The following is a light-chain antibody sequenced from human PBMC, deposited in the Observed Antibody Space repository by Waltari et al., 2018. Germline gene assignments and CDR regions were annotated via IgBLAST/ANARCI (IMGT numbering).Light chain of an antibody. CDR2: DVS. V-gene: IGLV2-14*03. J-gene: IGLJ2*01. CDR3: SSYTSSSTRVV. CDR1: SSDVGGYNY. Sequence: QSALTQPASVSGSPGQSITISCTGTSSDVGGYNYVSWYQQHPGKAPKLMIYDVSNLPSGVSNRFSGSKSGNTASLTISGLQAEDEADYYCSSYTSSSTRVVFGGGTKLTVL.